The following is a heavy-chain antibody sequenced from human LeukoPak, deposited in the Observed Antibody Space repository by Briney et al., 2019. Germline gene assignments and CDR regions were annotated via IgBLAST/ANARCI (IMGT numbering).Heavy chain of an antibody. Sequence: GASVKVSCKASGGTFSSYAISWVRQAPGQGLEWMGGIIPIFGTANYAQKFQGRVTITTDESTSTAYMELSSLRSEDTAVYYCASQYDFWSGYYGHWGQGTLVTASS. CDR2: IIPIFGTA. D-gene: IGHD3-3*01. CDR3: ASQYDFWSGYYGH. J-gene: IGHJ4*02. CDR1: GGTFSSYA. V-gene: IGHV1-69*05.